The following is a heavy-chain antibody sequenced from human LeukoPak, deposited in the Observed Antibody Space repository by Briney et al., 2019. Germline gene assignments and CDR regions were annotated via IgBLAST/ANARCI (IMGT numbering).Heavy chain of an antibody. CDR3: ATSMSLIPPLDY. J-gene: IGHJ4*02. D-gene: IGHD2-2*01. CDR2: IHPSTGDT. V-gene: IGHV1-2*02. CDR1: GYTFSGYY. Sequence: ASVKLSCKASGYTFSGYYVHWVRQAPGQGLEWMGWIHPSTGDTKYAQNLQARVTMSTDTPNSTVYMELRRLTHDDAAVFYCATSMSLIPPLDYGGQGTLVPVSS.